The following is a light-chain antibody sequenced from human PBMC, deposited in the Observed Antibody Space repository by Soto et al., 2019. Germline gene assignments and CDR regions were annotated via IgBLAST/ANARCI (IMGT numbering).Light chain of an antibody. V-gene: IGKV3-15*01. CDR1: QSVNNN. Sequence: ETLMTQSPATLSVSPGEIATLSCRASQSVNNNLAWYQQRPGQAPRLLIYGASTRATGIPARFSGSGSGTNFSLTITSLQPEDIATYYCQQYENLPLTFGGGTKVDIK. J-gene: IGKJ4*01. CDR2: GAS. CDR3: QQYENLPLT.